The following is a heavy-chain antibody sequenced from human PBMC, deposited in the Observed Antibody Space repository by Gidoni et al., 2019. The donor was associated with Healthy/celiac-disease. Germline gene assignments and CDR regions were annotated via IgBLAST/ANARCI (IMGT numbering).Heavy chain of an antibody. CDR2: ISYDGSNK. V-gene: IGHV3-30-3*01. J-gene: IGHJ6*02. CDR1: GFTFSSYA. Sequence: QVQLVESGGGVVQPGRSLRLSCSASGFTFSSYAMHWVRQAPGKGLEWVAVISYDGSNKYYADSVKGRFTISRDNSKNTLYLQMNSLRAEDTAVYYCARVGAEYYYGMDVWGQGTTVTVSS. CDR3: ARVGAEYYYGMDV.